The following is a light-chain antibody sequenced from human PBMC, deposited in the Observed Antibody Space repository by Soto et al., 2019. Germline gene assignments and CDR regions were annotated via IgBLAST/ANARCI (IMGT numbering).Light chain of an antibody. CDR2: DVS. J-gene: IGLJ1*01. Sequence: QSALTQPASVSGSPGQSIVISCTGSSGDVGAYNYVSWYQQYSGKAPKLMIYDVSNRPSGVSDRFSGSKSGNTASLTISGLQAEDEADYYCCSYTSSSTYVFGTGTKLTVL. CDR3: CSYTSSSTYV. V-gene: IGLV2-14*01. CDR1: SGDVGAYNY.